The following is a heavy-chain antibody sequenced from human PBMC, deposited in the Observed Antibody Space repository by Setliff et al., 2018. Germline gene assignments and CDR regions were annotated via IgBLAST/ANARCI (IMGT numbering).Heavy chain of an antibody. CDR3: AREFTRYYNFWSAHRYYMDV. CDR2: INAGNGNT. CDR1: GYTFTSYA. V-gene: IGHV1-3*01. D-gene: IGHD3-3*01. Sequence: GASVKVSCKASGYTFTSYAMHWVRQAPGQRLEWMGWINAGNGNTKYSQKFQGRVTITRDTSAGTAYMELSSLRSEDTAVYYCAREFTRYYNFWSAHRYYMDVWGKGTTVTVSS. J-gene: IGHJ6*03.